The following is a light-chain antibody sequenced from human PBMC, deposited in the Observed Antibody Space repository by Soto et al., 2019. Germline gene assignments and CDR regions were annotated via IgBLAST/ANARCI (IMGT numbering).Light chain of an antibody. CDR3: QQRSNWPLT. J-gene: IGKJ4*01. Sequence: EIVLAQSPATLSLSPGERATLSCRASQSVGDNLAWYQQRPGQAPRLLIYHASNRATGIPARFSGTGSGTDFTLTISSLESEDFAIYYCQQRSNWPLTFGGGTKVDIK. CDR2: HAS. V-gene: IGKV3-11*01. CDR1: QSVGDN.